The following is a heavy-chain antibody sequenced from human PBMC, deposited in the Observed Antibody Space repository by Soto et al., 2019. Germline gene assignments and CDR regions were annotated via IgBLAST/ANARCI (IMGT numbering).Heavy chain of an antibody. J-gene: IGHJ4*02. CDR2: ISGSGGST. CDR3: ARDYSSYGPFDY. Sequence: GGSLRLSCAASGFTVSSNYMSWVRQAPGKGLEWVSAISGSGGSTYYADSVKGRFTISRDNSKNTLYLQMNSLRAEDTAVYYCARDYSSYGPFDYWGQGTLVTVSS. CDR1: GFTVSSNY. D-gene: IGHD5-18*01. V-gene: IGHV3-23*01.